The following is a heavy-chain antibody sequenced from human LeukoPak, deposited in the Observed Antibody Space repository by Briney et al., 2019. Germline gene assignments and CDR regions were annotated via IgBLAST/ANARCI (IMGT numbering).Heavy chain of an antibody. CDR3: AKDPYYYDSSGRYYFDY. J-gene: IGHJ4*02. V-gene: IGHV3-30*02. D-gene: IGHD3-22*01. Sequence: GGSLRLSCAASGFTFSSYGMHWVRQAPGKGLEWVAFIRYDGSNTYYADSVKGRFTISRDNSKNTLYLQMNSLRAEDTAVYYCAKDPYYYDSSGRYYFDYWGQGTLVTVSS. CDR1: GFTFSSYG. CDR2: IRYDGSNT.